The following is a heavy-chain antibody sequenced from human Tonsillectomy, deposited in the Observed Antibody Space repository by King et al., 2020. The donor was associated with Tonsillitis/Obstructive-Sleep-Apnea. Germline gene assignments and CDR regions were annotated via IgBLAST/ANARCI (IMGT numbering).Heavy chain of an antibody. V-gene: IGHV1-69*01. Sequence: VQLVQSGAEVKKPGSSVKVSCKASGGTFSSYAISWVRQAPGQGLEWMGGIIPIFGTANYAQKFQGRVTITADESTSTAYMELGSLRSADTAVYYCSRDRYGFWSGYPNQFDYWGQGTPVTVSS. CDR2: IIPIFGTA. CDR1: GGTFSSYA. CDR3: SRDRYGFWSGYPNQFDY. D-gene: IGHD3-3*01. J-gene: IGHJ4*02.